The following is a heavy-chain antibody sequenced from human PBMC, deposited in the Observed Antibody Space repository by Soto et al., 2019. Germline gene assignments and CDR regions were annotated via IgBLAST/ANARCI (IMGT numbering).Heavy chain of an antibody. Sequence: ASVKVSCKASGHTFSDYYMYWVRQAPGQGLEWMGWINPNSGGTNYAQKFQGWVTMTRDTSISTAYMELSRLKSDDTAVYYCARALVVVTATDVYGMDVWGQGTTVTVSS. V-gene: IGHV1-2*04. CDR2: INPNSGGT. CDR1: GHTFSDYY. J-gene: IGHJ6*02. CDR3: ARALVVVTATDVYGMDV. D-gene: IGHD2-21*02.